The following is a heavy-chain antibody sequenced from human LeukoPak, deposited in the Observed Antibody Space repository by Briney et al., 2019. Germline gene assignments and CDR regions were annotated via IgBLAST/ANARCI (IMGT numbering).Heavy chain of an antibody. CDR3: ARVNYYDSSGTDY. V-gene: IGHV4-59*01. J-gene: IGHJ4*02. D-gene: IGHD3-22*01. CDR1: GDSISSYY. Sequence: SETLSFTCTVSGDSISSYYWSWIRQPPGKGLEWIGYIYYSGSTNYNPSLKSRVTISVDTSKNQFSLRLSSVTAANTAVYYCARVNYYDSSGTDYWGQGTLVTVSS. CDR2: IYYSGST.